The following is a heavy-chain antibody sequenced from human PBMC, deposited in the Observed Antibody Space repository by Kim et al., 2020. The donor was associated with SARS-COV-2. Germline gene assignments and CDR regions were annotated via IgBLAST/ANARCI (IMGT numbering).Heavy chain of an antibody. CDR3: ARVGGTSFGVVIRGRYYGMDV. D-gene: IGHD3-3*01. Sequence: SETLSLTCAVSGGSISSSNWWSWVRQPPGKGLEWIGEIYHSGSTNYNPSLKSRVTISVDKSKNQFSLKLSSVTAADTAVYYCARVGGTSFGVVIRGRYYGMDVWGQGTTVTVSS. V-gene: IGHV4-4*02. CDR1: GGSISSSNW. CDR2: IYHSGST. J-gene: IGHJ6*02.